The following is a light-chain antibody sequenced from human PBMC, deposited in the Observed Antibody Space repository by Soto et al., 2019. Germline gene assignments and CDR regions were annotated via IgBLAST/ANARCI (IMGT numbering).Light chain of an antibody. CDR1: SSNIGAXFD. J-gene: IGLJ3*02. V-gene: IGLV1-40*01. CDR3: QSFDSXXXGXX. CDR2: GNT. Sequence: QSVLTQPPSVSGAPGQRIXISCTGSSSNIGAXFDIHWYQQXXXXAPKLLIYGNTHRPSGVPDRFCGSNSGTSASLAITGXXXEDEADYYCQSFDSXXXGXXFGXGTKVTVL.